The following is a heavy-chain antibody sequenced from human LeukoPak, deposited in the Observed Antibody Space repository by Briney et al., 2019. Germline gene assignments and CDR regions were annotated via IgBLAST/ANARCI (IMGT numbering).Heavy chain of an antibody. V-gene: IGHV3-7*01. CDR3: ARHYDSTAYSLDY. CDR1: GFTFSSYW. J-gene: IGHJ4*02. CDR2: IKQDGSQK. Sequence: GGSLRPSCAASGFTFSSYWMTWVRQAPGKGLEWVANIKQDGSQKFYLDSVKGRFTISRDNAKESLFLQMNSLRAEDTAVYYCARHYDSTAYSLDYWGQGTLVTVSS. D-gene: IGHD3-22*01.